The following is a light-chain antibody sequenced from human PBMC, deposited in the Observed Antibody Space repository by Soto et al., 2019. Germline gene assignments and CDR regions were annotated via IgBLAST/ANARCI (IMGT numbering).Light chain of an antibody. V-gene: IGKV3-20*01. CDR1: QRVSSSY. Sequence: EIVLTQSPGTLSLSPGERATLSCSASQRVSSSYLAWYQQKPGQAPRLLIYGASSRATGIPDRFSDSGAGTDFPLTTSRFELEDFAVYSSKKYGRSPGPFGLGTKGIS. CDR2: GAS. CDR3: KKYGRSPGP. J-gene: IGKJ3*01.